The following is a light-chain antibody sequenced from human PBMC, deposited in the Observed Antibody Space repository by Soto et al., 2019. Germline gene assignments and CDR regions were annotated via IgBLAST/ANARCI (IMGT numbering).Light chain of an antibody. V-gene: IGKV1-39*01. Sequence: DIQMTQSPSSLSASVGARVTITCRASQSISSYLNWYQQKPGKAPKLLIYAASSLQSGVPSRFSGSGSGTDFTLTISSLQPEDFATYYCQQSYSTLWTFGEGTKV. CDR1: QSISSY. CDR2: AAS. CDR3: QQSYSTLWT. J-gene: IGKJ1*01.